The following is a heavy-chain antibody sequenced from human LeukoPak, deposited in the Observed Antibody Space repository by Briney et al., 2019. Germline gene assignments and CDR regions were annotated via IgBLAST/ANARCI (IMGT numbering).Heavy chain of an antibody. J-gene: IGHJ6*03. V-gene: IGHV4-4*07. CDR3: ARDSVQCSSTRCYQGGYYYYMDV. D-gene: IGHD2-2*01. CDR2: IYTSGST. CDR1: GGSISSYY. Sequence: SETLSLTCTVSGGSISSYYWSWIRQPAGKGLEWIGRIYTSGSTNYNPSLKSRVTMSVDTSKNQFSLKLSSVTAADTAVYYCARDSVQCSSTRCYQGGYYYYMDVWGKGTTVTVSS.